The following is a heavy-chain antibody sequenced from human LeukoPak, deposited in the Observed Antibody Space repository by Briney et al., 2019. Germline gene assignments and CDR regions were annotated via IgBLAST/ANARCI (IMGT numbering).Heavy chain of an antibody. J-gene: IGHJ6*02. CDR1: GGFIINSGYY. Sequence: SETLSLTCTVSGGFIINSGYYWGWIRQPPGKGLEWVGSVFYTGTTYYNPSLKSRVTTSVDTSKNQFSLKLSSVTAADTAVYYCARHVVITTRGIITHYGLDVWGQGTTVTVSS. CDR2: VFYTGTT. D-gene: IGHD3-22*01. CDR3: ARHVVITTRGIITHYGLDV. V-gene: IGHV4-39*01.